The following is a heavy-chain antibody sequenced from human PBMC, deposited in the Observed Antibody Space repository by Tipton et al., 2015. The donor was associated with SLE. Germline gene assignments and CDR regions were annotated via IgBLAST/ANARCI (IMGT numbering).Heavy chain of an antibody. CDR2: LSSGAGYT. J-gene: IGHJ5*02. D-gene: IGHD2/OR15-2a*01. CDR1: GFTFSNYV. V-gene: IGHV3-23*01. Sequence: SLRLSCAGSGFTFSNYVMNWVRQAPGKGLEWVSSLSSGAGYTYYADSVKGRFTISRDNSMNALYLQMNSLTVDDTAVYYCARGENSRQLRSPFRSWGQGALVNVSS. CDR3: ARGENSRQLRSPFRS.